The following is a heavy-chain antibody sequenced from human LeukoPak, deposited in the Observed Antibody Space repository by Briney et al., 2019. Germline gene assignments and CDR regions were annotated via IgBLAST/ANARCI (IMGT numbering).Heavy chain of an antibody. J-gene: IGHJ4*02. V-gene: IGHV4-31*01. CDR1: GGSISSGGYY. Sequence: PSETLSLTCTVSGGSISSGGYYWSWIRQHPGKGLEWIGYIYYSGSTYYNPSLKSQVTISVDTSKNQFSLKLSSVTAADTAVYYCARVAAAGYFDYWGQGTLVTVSS. CDR2: IYYSGST. CDR3: ARVAAAGYFDY. D-gene: IGHD6-13*01.